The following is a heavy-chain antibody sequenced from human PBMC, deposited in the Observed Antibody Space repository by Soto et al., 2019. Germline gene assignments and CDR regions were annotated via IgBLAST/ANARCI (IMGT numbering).Heavy chain of an antibody. J-gene: IGHJ3*02. Sequence: EVQLVESGGGLVQPGGSLRLSCAASGFSFSTYEMNWVRQAPGKGLEWVSYISKSGIDIYYADSVKGRFTISRDNANNSLYLQMNSLRAEDTAVYYCAPRKYGSFNIGALDIWGQGTMVTVSS. V-gene: IGHV3-48*03. CDR3: APRKYGSFNIGALDI. CDR2: ISKSGIDI. D-gene: IGHD1-26*01. CDR1: GFSFSTYE.